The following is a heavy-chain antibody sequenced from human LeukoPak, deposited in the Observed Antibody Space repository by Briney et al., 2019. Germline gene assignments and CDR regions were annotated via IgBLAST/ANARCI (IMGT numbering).Heavy chain of an antibody. D-gene: IGHD3-3*01. J-gene: IGHJ4*02. CDR3: ASTYYDFWSGYNSFDY. Sequence: PSETLSLTCAVYGGSFSGYYWSWIRQPPGKGLEWIGEINHSGSTNYNPSLKSRVTISVDTSKNQFSLKLSSVTAADTAVYYCASTYYDFWSGYNSFDYWGQGTLVTVSS. V-gene: IGHV4-34*01. CDR1: GGSFSGYY. CDR2: INHSGST.